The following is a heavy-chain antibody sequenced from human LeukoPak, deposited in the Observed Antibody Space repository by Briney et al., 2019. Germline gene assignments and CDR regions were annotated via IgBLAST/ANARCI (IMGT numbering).Heavy chain of an antibody. V-gene: IGHV3-53*01. D-gene: IGHD6-13*01. Sequence: GGSLRLSCAASGFTVSSNYMSWVRQAPGKGLEWVSVIYSSGSTYYADSVKGRFTISRDNSKNTLNLQMNSLRAEDTAVYYCASTTPTYSSSWYYFDYWGQGTLVTVSS. CDR3: ASTTPTYSSSWYYFDY. CDR2: IYSSGST. J-gene: IGHJ4*02. CDR1: GFTVSSNY.